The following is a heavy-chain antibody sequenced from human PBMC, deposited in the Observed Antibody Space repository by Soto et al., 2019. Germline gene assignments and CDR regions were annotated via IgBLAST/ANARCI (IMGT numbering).Heavy chain of an antibody. CDR2: ISGGGGST. Sequence: GGSLRLSCAASGFSFSSYAMSWVRQAPGKGLEWVSGISGGGGSTDYADSVKGRFTISRDNSKNTLYLQLNSLRAEDTAVYYCAKDSGAVAGPYWGQGTLVTVSS. V-gene: IGHV3-23*01. CDR1: GFSFSSYA. J-gene: IGHJ4*02. D-gene: IGHD6-19*01. CDR3: AKDSGAVAGPY.